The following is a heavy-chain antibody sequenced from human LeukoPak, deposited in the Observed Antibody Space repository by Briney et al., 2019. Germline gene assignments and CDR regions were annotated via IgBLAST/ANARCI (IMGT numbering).Heavy chain of an antibody. V-gene: IGHV3-11*04. J-gene: IGHJ4*02. Sequence: PGGSLRLSCAGSGFTFSDYYMSWFRQAPGKGLEWVSYISSSSHAIYYADSVKGRFTISRDNAKNSLYLQMNSLRAEDTAVYYCARDRYYAFDYWGQGTLVTVSS. CDR3: ARDRYYAFDY. D-gene: IGHD3-10*01. CDR1: GFTFSDYY. CDR2: ISSSSHAI.